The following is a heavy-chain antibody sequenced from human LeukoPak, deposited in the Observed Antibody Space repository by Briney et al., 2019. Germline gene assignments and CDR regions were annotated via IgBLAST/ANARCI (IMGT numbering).Heavy chain of an antibody. CDR3: ARGNSGDY. Sequence: GGSLRLSCEASGFTFSSYPMHWVRQAPGKGLVWVSRINSDGSRTTYADSVKGRFTISRDNAKNTLYLKMNSLKAEDTAVYYCARGNSGDYWGQGTTVTVSS. D-gene: IGHD1/OR15-1a*01. CDR1: GFTFSSYP. J-gene: IGHJ4*03. V-gene: IGHV3-74*01. CDR2: INSDGSRT.